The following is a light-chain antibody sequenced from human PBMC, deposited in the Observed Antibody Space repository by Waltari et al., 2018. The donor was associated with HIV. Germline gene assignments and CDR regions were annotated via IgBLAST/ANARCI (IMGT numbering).Light chain of an antibody. Sequence: SYELTQPPSVSVSPGQTARITCSGDALPKQYAFCSQQKPCQAPVLVIYKDSERPSGIPERFSGSSSGTTVTLTISGVQAEDEADYYCQSADSSGTYPWVFGGGTKLTVL. CDR2: KDS. J-gene: IGLJ3*02. CDR3: QSADSSGTYPWV. V-gene: IGLV3-25*03. CDR1: ALPKQY.